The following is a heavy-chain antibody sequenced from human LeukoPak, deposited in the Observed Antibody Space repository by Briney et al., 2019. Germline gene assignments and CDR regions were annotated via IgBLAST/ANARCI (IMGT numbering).Heavy chain of an antibody. CDR1: GFTFSDYY. V-gene: IGHV3-11*01. CDR3: ANPPIGYSSTTSPGTFDY. CDR2: ISSSGSTI. Sequence: GGSLRLSCAASGFTFSDYYMSWIRQAPGKGLEWVSYISSSGSTIYYADSVKGRFTISRDNTKNSLYLEMNSLRAEDTAVYYCANPPIGYSSTTSPGTFDYWGQGTLVTVSS. J-gene: IGHJ4*02. D-gene: IGHD6-13*01.